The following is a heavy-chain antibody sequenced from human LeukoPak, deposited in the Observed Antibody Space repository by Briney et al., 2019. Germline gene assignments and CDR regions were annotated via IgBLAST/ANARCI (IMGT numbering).Heavy chain of an antibody. CDR2: ISSSISTI. CDR3: ARAVGNYYDSTGYWYFDL. J-gene: IGHJ2*01. CDR1: GFTFNSYS. V-gene: IGHV3-48*02. Sequence: GGSLRLSCAASGFTFNSYSMNWVRQAPGKGLEWVSYISSSISTIFYVDSVKGRCTISRDNAKNSLYLQMNSLRDVDTAVYYCARAVGNYYDSTGYWYFDLWGRGTLVTVSS. D-gene: IGHD3-22*01.